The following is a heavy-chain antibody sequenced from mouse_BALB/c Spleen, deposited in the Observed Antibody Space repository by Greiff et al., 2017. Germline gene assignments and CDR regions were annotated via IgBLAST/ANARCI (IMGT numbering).Heavy chain of an antibody. Sequence: VQLQQSGTVLARPGASVKMSCKASGYSFTSYWMHWVKQRPGQGLEWIGAIYPGNSDTSYNQKFKGKAKLTAVTSASTAYMELSSLTNEDSAVYYCTRSAYYGNYYYYAMDYWGQGTSVTVSS. D-gene: IGHD2-10*01. CDR2: IYPGNSDT. V-gene: IGHV1-5*01. CDR3: TRSAYYGNYYYYAMDY. CDR1: GYSFTSYW. J-gene: IGHJ4*01.